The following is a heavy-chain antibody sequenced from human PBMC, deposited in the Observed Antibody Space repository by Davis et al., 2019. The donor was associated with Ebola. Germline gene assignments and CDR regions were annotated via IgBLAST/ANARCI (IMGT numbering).Heavy chain of an antibody. J-gene: IGHJ6*02. CDR3: ARGDQYYYYYYGMDV. CDR1: GFTFSSYG. V-gene: IGHV3-33*01. Sequence: GESLKISCAASGFTFSSYGMHWVRQAPGKGLEWVAVLWYDGSNKYYADSVKGRFTISRDNSKNTLYLQMNSLRAEDTAVYYCARGDQYYYYYYGMDVWGQGTTVTVSS. CDR2: LWYDGSNK.